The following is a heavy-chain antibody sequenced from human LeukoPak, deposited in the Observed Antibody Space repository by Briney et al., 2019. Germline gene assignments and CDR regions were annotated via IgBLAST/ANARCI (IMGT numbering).Heavy chain of an antibody. J-gene: IGHJ3*02. CDR1: GGSVSSYY. V-gene: IGHV4-59*02. CDR2: LSHSGSS. CDR3: ARARYANAWYAFDI. Sequence: SETLSLTCTVSGGSVSSYYWSWIRRPPGRGLEWIAYLSHSGSSDSNPSLTSRVTTLVDTSKNQFSLKLTSVTAADTAVYYCARARYANAWYAFDIWGHETMVTVSS. D-gene: IGHD2-2*01.